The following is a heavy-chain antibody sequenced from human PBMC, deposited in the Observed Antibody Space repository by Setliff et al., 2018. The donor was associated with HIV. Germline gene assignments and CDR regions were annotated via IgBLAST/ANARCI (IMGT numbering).Heavy chain of an antibody. V-gene: IGHV4-39*07. CDR1: GGSVSDTSYY. Sequence: SETLSLTCTVSGGSVSDTSYYWGWIRQPPGKGLEWLANVYYSGGTYYNPSLNSRVTISVDTSKNQFSLKLNSVTAADTAVYYCARWAVTASDYWGQGTLVTVSS. CDR2: VYYSGGT. CDR3: ARWAVTASDY. J-gene: IGHJ4*02. D-gene: IGHD2-21*02.